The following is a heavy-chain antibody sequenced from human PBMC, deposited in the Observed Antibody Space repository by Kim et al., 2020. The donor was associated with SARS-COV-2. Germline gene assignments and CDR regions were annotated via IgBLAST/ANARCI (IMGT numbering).Heavy chain of an antibody. D-gene: IGHD6-25*01. CDR1: GYSISSGYY. CDR3: ARSPEWSSDDY. Sequence: SETLSLTCTVSGYSISSGYYWGWIRQPPGKGLEWIGSIYHSGSTYYNPSLKSRVTISVDTSKNQFSLKLSSVTAADTAVYYCARSPEWSSDDYWGQGTLATVSS. J-gene: IGHJ4*02. V-gene: IGHV4-38-2*02. CDR2: IYHSGST.